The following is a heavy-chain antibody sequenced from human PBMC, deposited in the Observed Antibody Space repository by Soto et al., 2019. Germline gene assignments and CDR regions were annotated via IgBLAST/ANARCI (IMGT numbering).Heavy chain of an antibody. Sequence: GGSLIVSCAAAGFTFRSYAMSWVRQAPGKGLEWVSAISGSGGSTYYADSVKGRFTISRDNSKNTLYLQMNSLRAEDTAVYYCAKVVGDYESDAFDIWGQGTMVTVSS. CDR2: ISGSGGST. CDR3: AKVVGDYESDAFDI. CDR1: GFTFRSYA. J-gene: IGHJ3*02. V-gene: IGHV3-23*01. D-gene: IGHD4-17*01.